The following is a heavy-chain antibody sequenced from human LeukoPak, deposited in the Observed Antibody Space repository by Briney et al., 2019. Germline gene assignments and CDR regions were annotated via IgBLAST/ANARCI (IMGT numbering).Heavy chain of an antibody. CDR1: GYTFTSYY. D-gene: IGHD3-3*01. Sequence: ASVKVSCKASGYTFTSYYMHWVRQAPGQGLEWMGIINPSGGSTSYAQRFQGRVTMTRDTSTSTVYMELSSLRSEDTAVYYCARGSPTIFGVVYWFDPWGQGTLVTVSS. V-gene: IGHV1-46*01. CDR3: ARGSPTIFGVVYWFDP. J-gene: IGHJ5*02. CDR2: INPSGGST.